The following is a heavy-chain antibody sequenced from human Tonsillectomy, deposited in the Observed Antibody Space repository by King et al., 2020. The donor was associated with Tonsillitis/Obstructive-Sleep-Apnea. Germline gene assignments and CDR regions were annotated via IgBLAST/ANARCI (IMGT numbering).Heavy chain of an antibody. J-gene: IGHJ4*02. CDR1: GGSISSYY. Sequence: VQLQESGPGLVKPSETLSLTCTGSGGSISSYYWSWIRQPPGKGLEWIGYIYYSGSTNYNPSLKSRVTISVDTSKNQFSLKLSSVTAADTAVYYCARETVTTVTKRTYYFDYWGQGTLVTVSS. V-gene: IGHV4-59*01. CDR2: IYYSGST. D-gene: IGHD4-17*01. CDR3: ARETVTTVTKRTYYFDY.